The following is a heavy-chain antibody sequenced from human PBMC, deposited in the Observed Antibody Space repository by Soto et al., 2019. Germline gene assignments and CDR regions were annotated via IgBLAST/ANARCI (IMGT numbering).Heavy chain of an antibody. D-gene: IGHD5-18*01. CDR3: ARPRGHTSRVVES. Sequence: QVQLQESGPGLLKPSETLSLTCSVSGDSVSSGFYYWTWIRQSPVNGLEWIGNIYYSSSTEYNPSLTSRVTISFDMSKNHLSLTLTSVTAADSAVYFCARPRGHTSRVVESWGQGTTVTVSS. CDR2: IYYSSST. CDR1: GDSVSSGFYY. J-gene: IGHJ3*02. V-gene: IGHV4-61*03.